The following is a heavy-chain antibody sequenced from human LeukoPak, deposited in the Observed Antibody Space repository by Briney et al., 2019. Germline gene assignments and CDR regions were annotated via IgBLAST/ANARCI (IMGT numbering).Heavy chain of an antibody. Sequence: SETLSLTCTVSGGSLSSYYWSWIRQPPGKGLEWIGYIYYSGSTNYNPSLKSRVTISVDTSKNQFPLKLSSVTAADTAVYYCARDKKWGYYYYGMDVWGQGTTVTVSS. J-gene: IGHJ6*02. V-gene: IGHV4-59*01. D-gene: IGHD2-8*01. CDR1: GGSLSSYY. CDR3: ARDKKWGYYYYGMDV. CDR2: IYYSGST.